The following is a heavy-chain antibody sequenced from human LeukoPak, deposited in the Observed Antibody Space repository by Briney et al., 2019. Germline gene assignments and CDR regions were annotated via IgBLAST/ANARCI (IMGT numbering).Heavy chain of an antibody. J-gene: IGHJ4*02. CDR2: IYSGGST. Sequence: GGSLRLSCAASGFTVSTNYINWVRQAPGEGLEWVSVIYSGGSTYYADSVKGRFTISRDTSKNTVYLQMNNLRVEDTAVYYCARGGFFDYWGQGTLVTVSS. V-gene: IGHV3-53*01. CDR3: ARGGFFDY. CDR1: GFTVSTNY. D-gene: IGHD2-15*01.